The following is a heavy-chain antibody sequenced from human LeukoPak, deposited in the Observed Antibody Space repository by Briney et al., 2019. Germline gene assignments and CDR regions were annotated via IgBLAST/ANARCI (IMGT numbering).Heavy chain of an antibody. CDR1: GFTFSSYA. CDR2: ISGSGGST. V-gene: IGHV3-23*01. J-gene: IGHJ3*02. D-gene: IGHD5-18*01. CDR3: ARDREFGYSYGPALGAFDI. Sequence: PGGSLRLSCAASGFTFSSYAMSWVRQAPGKGLEWVSAISGSGGSTYYADSVKGRFTISRDNSKNTLYLQMNSLRAEDTAVYYCARDREFGYSYGPALGAFDIWGQGTMVTVSS.